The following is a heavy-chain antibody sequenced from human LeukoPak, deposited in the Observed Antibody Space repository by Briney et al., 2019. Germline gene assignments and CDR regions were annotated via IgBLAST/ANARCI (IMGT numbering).Heavy chain of an antibody. Sequence: PGGSLRLSCAASGFTFSSYSMNWVRQAPGKGLEWVSSISSSSSYIYYADSVKGRFTISRDNAKNSLYLQMNSLRAEDTAVYYCARGGVYCSGGSCYYYAPYFDYWGQGTLVTVSS. D-gene: IGHD2-15*01. J-gene: IGHJ4*02. CDR1: GFTFSSYS. V-gene: IGHV3-21*01. CDR2: ISSSSSYI. CDR3: ARGGVYCSGGSCYYYAPYFDY.